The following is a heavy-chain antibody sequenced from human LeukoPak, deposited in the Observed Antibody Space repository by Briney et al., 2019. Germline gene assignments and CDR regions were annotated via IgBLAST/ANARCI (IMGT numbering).Heavy chain of an antibody. Sequence: PGGSLRLSCAASGFTFSSYEMNWVRQAPGKRLERVSYISSSGSTIYYADSGKGRFTISRDNAKNSLYLQMNSLRAEDTAVYYCARVIYGSGYYYYYGMDVWGQGTTVTVSS. D-gene: IGHD3-10*01. J-gene: IGHJ6*02. CDR2: ISSSGSTI. CDR1: GFTFSSYE. CDR3: ARVIYGSGYYYYYGMDV. V-gene: IGHV3-48*03.